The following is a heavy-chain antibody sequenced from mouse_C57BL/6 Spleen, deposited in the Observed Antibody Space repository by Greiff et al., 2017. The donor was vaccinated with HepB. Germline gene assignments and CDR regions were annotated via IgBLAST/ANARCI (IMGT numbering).Heavy chain of an antibody. CDR2: ISSGSSTI. CDR1: GFTFSDYG. Sequence: EVQGVESGGGLVKPGGSLKLSCAASGFTFSDYGMHWVRQAPEKGLEWVAYISSGSSTIYYADTVKGRFTISRDNAKNTLFLQMTSLRSEDTAMYYCAKRNYGSSYSYFDVWGTGTTVTVSS. CDR3: AKRNYGSSYSYFDV. D-gene: IGHD1-1*01. V-gene: IGHV5-17*01. J-gene: IGHJ1*03.